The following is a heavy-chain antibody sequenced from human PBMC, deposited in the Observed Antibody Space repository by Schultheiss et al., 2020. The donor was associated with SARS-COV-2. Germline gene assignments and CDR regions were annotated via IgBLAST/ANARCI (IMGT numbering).Heavy chain of an antibody. CDR3: ARERVVVVPGDIFSYGMDV. CDR2: ISSSSSYI. D-gene: IGHD2-2*01. CDR1: GFTFSSYS. V-gene: IGHV3-21*01. Sequence: GGSLRLSCAASGFTFSSYSMNWVRQAPGKGLEWVSSISSSSSYIYYADSVKGRFTISRDNAKNSLYLQMNGLRAEDTAVYYCARERVVVVPGDIFSYGMDVWGQGTTVTVSS. J-gene: IGHJ6*02.